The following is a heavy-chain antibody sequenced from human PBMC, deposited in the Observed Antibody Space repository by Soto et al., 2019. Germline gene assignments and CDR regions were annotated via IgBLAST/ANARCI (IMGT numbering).Heavy chain of an antibody. CDR1: GFTFSSYA. CDR3: AKETSRFAVPPALDY. Sequence: QVQLVASGGGVVQPGGSLRLSCAASGFTFSSYAMHWVRLAPGTGLEWVAGISYDGRNKFSADSVKGRFTISRDNSQNTLYLQMNSLRPEDTTVYYCAKETSRFAVPPALDYWGQGTLVTVS. CDR2: ISYDGRNK. D-gene: IGHD2-2*01. J-gene: IGHJ4*02. V-gene: IGHV3-30*18.